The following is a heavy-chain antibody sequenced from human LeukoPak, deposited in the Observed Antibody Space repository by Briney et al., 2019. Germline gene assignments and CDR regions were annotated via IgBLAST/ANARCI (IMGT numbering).Heavy chain of an antibody. CDR2: INPNSGGT. Sequence: ASVKVSCKASGYTFTGYYMHWVRQAPGQGLEWMGWINPNSGGTNYAQKFQGRVTMNRDTSISTAYMELSRLRSDDTAVYYCARDRRDWFVFDYWGQGTLVTVSS. CDR3: ARDRRDWFVFDY. CDR1: GYTFTGYY. D-gene: IGHD3-10*01. V-gene: IGHV1-2*02. J-gene: IGHJ4*02.